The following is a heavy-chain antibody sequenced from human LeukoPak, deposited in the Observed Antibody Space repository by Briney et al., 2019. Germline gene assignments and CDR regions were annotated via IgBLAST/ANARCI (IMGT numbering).Heavy chain of an antibody. Sequence: GGSLRLSCAASGVTVSSNYMSWVRQAPGKGLEWVAVIYSGGSTNYADSVKGRFAISRDNSKNTLFLQVNSLRAEDTAVYFCAKSPSVTIFGVVGLADYWGQGTLVTVSS. V-gene: IGHV3-53*01. J-gene: IGHJ4*02. CDR3: AKSPSVTIFGVVGLADY. CDR1: GVTVSSNY. CDR2: IYSGGST. D-gene: IGHD3-3*01.